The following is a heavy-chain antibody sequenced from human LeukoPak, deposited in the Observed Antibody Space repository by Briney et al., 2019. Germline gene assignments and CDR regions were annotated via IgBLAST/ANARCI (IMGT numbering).Heavy chain of an antibody. CDR3: AKGSSGYERWHADYFDY. J-gene: IGHJ4*02. CDR1: GFTFSSYS. Sequence: PGGSLRLSCAASGFTFSSYSMNWVRQAPGKGLEWVSSISSSSSYIYYADSVKGRFTISRDNSKNTLYLQMNSLRAEDTAVYYCAKGSSGYERWHADYFDYWGQGTLVTVSS. D-gene: IGHD5-12*01. V-gene: IGHV3-21*04. CDR2: ISSSSSYI.